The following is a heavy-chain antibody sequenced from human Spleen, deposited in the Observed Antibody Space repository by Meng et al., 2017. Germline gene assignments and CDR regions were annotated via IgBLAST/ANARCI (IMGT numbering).Heavy chain of an antibody. CDR3: ARDEDISAAGKLFGDY. D-gene: IGHD6-25*01. J-gene: IGHJ4*02. V-gene: IGHV1-2*06. Sequence: VEAGGGVKRPGSSVKVPHKPAGYNFPDYLIHWVGRAPGQGLEWMGRINPKSGDTHYAQKFQARVTMTGDTSISTAYMELSGLRSDDTAMYYCARDEDISAAGKLFGDYWGQGTLVTVSS. CDR2: INPKSGDT. CDR1: GYNFPDYL.